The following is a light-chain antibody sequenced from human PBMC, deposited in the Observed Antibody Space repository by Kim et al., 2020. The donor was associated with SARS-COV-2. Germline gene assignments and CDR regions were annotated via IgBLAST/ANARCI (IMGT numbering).Light chain of an antibody. J-gene: IGKJ5*01. Sequence: SPGEKAPPPCRAGRNVGSNLAGYQQKPGQAPRLLIYCAATRATGIPARLSGSGSGTEFTLTISSLQSEDFAVYYCQQYNNWPSITFGQGTQLEIK. CDR1: RNVGSN. V-gene: IGKV3-15*01. CDR3: QQYNNWPSIT. CDR2: CAA.